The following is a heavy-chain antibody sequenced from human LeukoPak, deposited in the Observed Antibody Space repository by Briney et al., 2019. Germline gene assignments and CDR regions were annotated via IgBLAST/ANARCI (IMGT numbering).Heavy chain of an antibody. D-gene: IGHD6-13*01. J-gene: IGHJ4*02. CDR1: GGSFSGYY. CDR2: INHGGST. Sequence: PSETLSLTCAVYGGSFSGYYWNWIRQPPGKGPEWIGEINHGGSTNYNPPLKSRVTISVDTSQNQFSMRLSSVTAADTAVYYCARGRYVTTRGGAAAGFLDYWGQGTLVTVST. CDR3: ARGRYVTTRGGAAAGFLDY. V-gene: IGHV4-34*01.